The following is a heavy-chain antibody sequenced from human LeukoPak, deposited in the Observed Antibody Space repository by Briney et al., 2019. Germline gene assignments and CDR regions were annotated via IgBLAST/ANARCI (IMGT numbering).Heavy chain of an antibody. CDR2: IYYSGST. J-gene: IGHJ4*02. D-gene: IGHD3-10*01. Sequence: SETLSLTCTVSGGSISSSSYYWGWIRQPPGKGLEWIGSIYYSGSTNYNPSLKSRVTISVDTSKNQFSLKLSSVTAADTAVYYCARSRMVRGVIIKKYYFDYWGQGTLVTVSS. V-gene: IGHV4-39*07. CDR3: ARSRMVRGVIIKKYYFDY. CDR1: GGSISSSSYY.